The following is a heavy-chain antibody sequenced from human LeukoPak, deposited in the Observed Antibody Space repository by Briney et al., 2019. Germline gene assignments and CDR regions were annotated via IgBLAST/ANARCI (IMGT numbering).Heavy chain of an antibody. V-gene: IGHV4-39*01. CDR1: GGSISSSSYY. D-gene: IGHD5-18*01. CDR3: ARRRSGYSYVEY. J-gene: IGHJ4*02. Sequence: PSETLSLTCTVSGGSISSSSYYWGWVRQPPGRGLEWIGSIYYSGSTYYNPSLKSRVTTSADTSKNQFSLKLSSVTAADTAVYYCARRRSGYSYVEYWGQGTLVTVSS. CDR2: IYYSGST.